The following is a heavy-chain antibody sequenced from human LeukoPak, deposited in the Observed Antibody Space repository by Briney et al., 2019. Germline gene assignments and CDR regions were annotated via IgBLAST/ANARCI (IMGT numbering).Heavy chain of an antibody. J-gene: IGHJ4*02. CDR1: GFTFSSYG. D-gene: IGHD1-26*01. Sequence: PGRSLRLSCAASGFTFSSYGMHWVRQAPGNGLEWVAVISYDGSNKYYADSVKGRFTISRDNSKKTLYLQMNSLRAEDTAVYYCAKDVFVGVGATTGFDYWGQGTLVTVSS. CDR3: AKDVFVGVGATTGFDY. V-gene: IGHV3-30*18. CDR2: ISYDGSNK.